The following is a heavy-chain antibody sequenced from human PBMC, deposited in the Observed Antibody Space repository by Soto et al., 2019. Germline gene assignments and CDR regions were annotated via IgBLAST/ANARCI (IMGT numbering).Heavy chain of an antibody. Sequence: QVQLQQWGAGLLKPSETLSLTCAVYGGSFSGYYWSWIRQPPGKGLEWIGEINHSGSTNYNPSLKSRVTISVDTSKNQFSLKLSSVTAADTAVYYCARKPVRFLRVGYYYYGMDVW. D-gene: IGHD3-3*01. CDR1: GGSFSGYY. CDR3: ARKPVRFLRVGYYYYGMDV. J-gene: IGHJ6*01. CDR2: INHSGST. V-gene: IGHV4-34*01.